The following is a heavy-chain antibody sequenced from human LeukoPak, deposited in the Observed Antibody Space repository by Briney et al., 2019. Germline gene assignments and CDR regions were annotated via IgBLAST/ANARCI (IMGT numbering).Heavy chain of an antibody. CDR1: GYTYTSFD. Sequence: ASVKVSCKTSGYTYTSFDIHWVRQATGQGLEWIGWMKPNDVNIGFAQKFQGRLTMTSDTSLVTAYMELNSLTSDDTAVYYCARGDSVAGTSNYFDSWGQGTLVTVSS. CDR3: ARGDSVAGTSNYFDS. D-gene: IGHD6-19*01. V-gene: IGHV1-8*01. CDR2: MKPNDVNI. J-gene: IGHJ5*01.